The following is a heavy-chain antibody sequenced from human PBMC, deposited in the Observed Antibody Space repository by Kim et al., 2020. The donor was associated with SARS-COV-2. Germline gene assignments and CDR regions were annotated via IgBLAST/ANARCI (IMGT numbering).Heavy chain of an antibody. CDR2: INGGGGST. CDR1: GFTFSSFA. V-gene: IGHV3-23*01. Sequence: GGSLRLSCAASGFTFSSFAMSWVRQAPGKGLEWVSAINGGGGSTYYADSVKGRVTISRDNSKSTLYLQMNSLRAEDTAVYYCAKNELLFGTSYHYGMDVWGQGTTVTV. CDR3: AKNELLFGTSYHYGMDV. J-gene: IGHJ6*02. D-gene: IGHD3-10*02.